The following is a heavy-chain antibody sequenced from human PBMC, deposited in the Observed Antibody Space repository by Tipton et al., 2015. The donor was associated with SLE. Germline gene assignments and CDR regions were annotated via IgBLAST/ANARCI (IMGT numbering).Heavy chain of an antibody. CDR1: GGSISSYY. D-gene: IGHD3-10*01. V-gene: IGHV4-59*12. Sequence: TLSLTCTVSGGSISSYYWSWIRQPPGKGLEWIGYIYYSGSTNYNPSLQSRVTISVDTSKNQFSLKLSSVTAADTAVYYWARGRLWFGEAWFDYWGQGTLVTVSS. CDR3: ARGRLWFGEAWFDY. CDR2: IYYSGST. J-gene: IGHJ4*02.